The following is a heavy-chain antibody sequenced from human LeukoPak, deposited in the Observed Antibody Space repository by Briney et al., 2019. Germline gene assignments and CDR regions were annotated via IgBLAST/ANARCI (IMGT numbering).Heavy chain of an antibody. CDR3: AKGDIQLWSLFDY. CDR2: ISYDGSNK. D-gene: IGHD5-18*01. V-gene: IGHV3-30*18. J-gene: IGHJ4*02. Sequence: GGSLRLSCAASGFTFSSYGMHWVRQAPGKGLEWVAVISYDGSNKYYADSVKGRFTISRDNSKNTLYLQMNSLRAEDTAVYYCAKGDIQLWSLFDYWGQGTLVTVSS. CDR1: GFTFSSYG.